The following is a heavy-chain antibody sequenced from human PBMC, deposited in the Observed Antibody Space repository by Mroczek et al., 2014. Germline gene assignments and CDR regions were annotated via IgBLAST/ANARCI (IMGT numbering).Heavy chain of an antibody. CDR3: ARDVRIAAAGADAFDI. Sequence: QVQLVQSGGGVVQPGRSLRLSCAASGFTFSSYGMHWVRQAPGKGLEWAAVIWYDGSNKYYADSVKGRFTISRDNSKNTLYLQMNSLRAEDTAVYYCARDVRIAAAGADAFDIWGPRDKWSPSL. V-gene: IGHV3-33*01. D-gene: IGHD6-13*01. CDR2: IWYDGSNK. J-gene: IGHJ3*02. CDR1: GFTFSSYG.